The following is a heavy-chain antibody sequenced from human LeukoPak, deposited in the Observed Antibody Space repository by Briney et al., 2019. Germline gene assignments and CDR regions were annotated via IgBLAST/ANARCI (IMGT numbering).Heavy chain of an antibody. J-gene: IGHJ6*03. CDR1: GGSFSGYY. D-gene: IGHD6-19*01. V-gene: IGHV4-34*01. Sequence: SETLSLTCAVYGGSFSGYYWSWIRQPPGKGLEWIGEINHSGSTNYNPSLKSRVTISVDTSKNQFSLKLSSVTAADTAVYYCARESLRQQWLVRREEYYYMDVWGKGTTVTISS. CDR3: ARESLRQQWLVRREEYYYMDV. CDR2: INHSGST.